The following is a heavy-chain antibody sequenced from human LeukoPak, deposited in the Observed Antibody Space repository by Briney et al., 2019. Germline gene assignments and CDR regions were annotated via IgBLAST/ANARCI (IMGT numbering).Heavy chain of an antibody. CDR3: ARGIGDY. J-gene: IGHJ4*02. D-gene: IGHD2-15*01. CDR2: ISSSGSTF. V-gene: IGHV3-11*01. Sequence: GGSLRLSCAASGFTFGDYAVSWIRQAPGKGLEWVSHISSSGSTFFYADSVRGRFTISRDNAKNSLYLQMNSLRAEDTAVYYCARGIGDYWGQGTLVTVSS. CDR1: GFTFGDYA.